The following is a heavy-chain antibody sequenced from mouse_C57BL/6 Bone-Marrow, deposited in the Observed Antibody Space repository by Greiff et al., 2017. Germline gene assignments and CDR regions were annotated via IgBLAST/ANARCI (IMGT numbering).Heavy chain of an antibody. Sequence: EVMLVESGGGLVQPGGSLKLSCAASGFTFSDYYMYWVRQTPEKRLEWVAYISNGGGSTYYPDTVKGRFTISRDNAKNTLYLQMSRLKSEDTAMXYCARQDGNEDFDDWGQGTTLTVSS. CDR1: GFTFSDYY. J-gene: IGHJ2*01. V-gene: IGHV5-12*01. CDR3: ARQDGNEDFDD. CDR2: ISNGGGST. D-gene: IGHD2-1*01.